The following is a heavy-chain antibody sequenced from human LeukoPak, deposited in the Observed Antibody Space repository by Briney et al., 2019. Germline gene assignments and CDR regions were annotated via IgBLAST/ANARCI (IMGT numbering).Heavy chain of an antibody. CDR2: IYYSGST. CDR3: ARRPAAFDI. Sequence: SETLSLTXTVSGGSISSSSYYWGWIRQPPGKGLEWIGSIYYSGSTYYNPSLKSRVTISVDTSKNQFSLKLSSVTAADTAVYYCARRPAAFDIWGQRTMVTVSS. V-gene: IGHV4-39*01. J-gene: IGHJ3*02. CDR1: GGSISSSSYY.